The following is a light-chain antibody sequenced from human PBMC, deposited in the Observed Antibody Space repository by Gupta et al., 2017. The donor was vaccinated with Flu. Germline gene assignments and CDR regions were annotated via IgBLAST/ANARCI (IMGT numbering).Light chain of an antibody. Sequence: EVVMTQSPATVSVSPGESATLSCRASQNVNFNLAWYQQKPGQPPRLLIYTASTRATGVPARFSGTRSGTEFTLTISSLQSEDFAIYYCQQYNHWPPLTFGGGTRVEIK. CDR3: QQYNHWPPLT. CDR2: TAS. CDR1: QNVNFN. V-gene: IGKV3-15*01. J-gene: IGKJ4*02.